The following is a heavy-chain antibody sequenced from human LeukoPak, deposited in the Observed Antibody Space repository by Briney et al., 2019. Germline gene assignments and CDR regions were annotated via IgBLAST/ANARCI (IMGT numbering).Heavy chain of an antibody. CDR2: ISYDGSNK. CDR1: GFTFSSYG. D-gene: IGHD1-14*01. CDR3: ANQAGFSY. J-gene: IGHJ4*02. V-gene: IGHV3-30*18. Sequence: GGSLRLSCAASGFTFSSYGMHWVRQAPGKGLEWVAVISYDGSNKYYADSVKGRFTISRDNSKNTLYLQMNSLRAEDTAVYYCANQAGFSYWGQGTLVTVSS.